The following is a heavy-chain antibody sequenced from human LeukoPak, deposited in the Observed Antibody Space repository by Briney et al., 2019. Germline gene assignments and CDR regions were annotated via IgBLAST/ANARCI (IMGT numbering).Heavy chain of an antibody. CDR1: GFTFSSYV. J-gene: IGHJ4*02. D-gene: IGHD3-16*01. CDR2: ISGSGGST. Sequence: PGGSLRLSCAASGFTFSSYVMSWVRQAPGKGLEWVSTISGSGGSTYYADSVKGRFTISRDNSKNMLYLQMNSLRAEDTAVYYCAKDLWGQYFDYWGQGTLVTVSS. V-gene: IGHV3-23*01. CDR3: AKDLWGQYFDY.